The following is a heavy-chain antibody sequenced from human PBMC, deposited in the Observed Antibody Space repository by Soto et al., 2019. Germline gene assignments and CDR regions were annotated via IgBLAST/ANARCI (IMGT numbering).Heavy chain of an antibody. Sequence: QVQLQESGPGLVKPSETLSLTCTVSGDSVTSVSDYWSWIRQPPGKGLEWIGYIYYSGSADYNTSLGSRVTISIDTSKSQFSLKLTSVTAADTAVYYCAVGVGFGYYSYHMDLWGQGTTVTVSS. D-gene: IGHD1-26*01. V-gene: IGHV4-61*01. CDR2: IYYSGSA. CDR1: GDSVTSVSDY. J-gene: IGHJ6*02. CDR3: AVGVGFGYYSYHMDL.